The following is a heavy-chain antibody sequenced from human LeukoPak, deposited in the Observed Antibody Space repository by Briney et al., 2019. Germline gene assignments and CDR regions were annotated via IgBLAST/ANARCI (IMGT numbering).Heavy chain of an antibody. CDR1: GFTFSSYS. CDR3: AKENYGDSTGGRFQH. CDR2: ISSSSSTI. Sequence: PGGSLRLSCAASGFTFSSYSMNWVRQAPGKGLEWVSYISSSSSTIYYADSVKGRFTISRDNAKNSLYLQMNSLRAEDTAVYYCAKENYGDSTGGRFQHWGQGTLVTVSS. D-gene: IGHD4-17*01. V-gene: IGHV3-48*01. J-gene: IGHJ1*01.